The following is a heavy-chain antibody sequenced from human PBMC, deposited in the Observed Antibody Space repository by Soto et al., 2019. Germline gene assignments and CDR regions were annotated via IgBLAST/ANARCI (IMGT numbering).Heavy chain of an antibody. J-gene: IGHJ4*02. Sequence: QVRLVESGGDLVKPGGSLRLSCVGSGFIFGDYAMGWIRQAPGRGLEWISYISLSGYVTFDADYVKGRFTFSRDNAKNSIYVEMNSLTPGDTAVYYCVRWWNGFDYWGQGTLVIVSS. D-gene: IGHD1-1*01. V-gene: IGHV3-11*01. CDR1: GFIFGDYA. CDR2: ISLSGYVT. CDR3: VRWWNGFDY.